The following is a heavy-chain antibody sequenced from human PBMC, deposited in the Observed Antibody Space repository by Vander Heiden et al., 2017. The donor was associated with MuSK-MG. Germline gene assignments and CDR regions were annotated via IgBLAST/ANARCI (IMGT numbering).Heavy chain of an antibody. CDR1: GLTVSSNN. D-gene: IGHD5-12*01. CDR3: AKLRGYSGYDGVVDY. CDR2: FYNSETG. V-gene: IGHV3-53*01. Sequence: EVQLVESGGGLIQPGGSLRLSCAASGLTVSSNNMGWVRQPPGKGLEWVSVFYNSETGYYADSVKGRFTISRDNSKNTLWLQLNTLRAEDTAVYYCAKLRGYSGYDGVVDYWGQGTLVTVSS. J-gene: IGHJ4*02.